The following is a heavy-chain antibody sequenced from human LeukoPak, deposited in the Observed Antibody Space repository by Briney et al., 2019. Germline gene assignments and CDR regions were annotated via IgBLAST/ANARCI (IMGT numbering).Heavy chain of an antibody. D-gene: IGHD6-19*01. Sequence: SETLSLTCAVYGGSFSGYYWSWLRQPPGKGLEWIGEINHSGSTNYNPSLKSRVTISVDTSKNQFSLKLSSVTAADTAVYYCARGLVAVAGRGGYGYWGQGTLVTVSS. CDR3: ARGLVAVAGRGGYGY. CDR2: INHSGST. V-gene: IGHV4-34*01. CDR1: GGSFSGYY. J-gene: IGHJ4*02.